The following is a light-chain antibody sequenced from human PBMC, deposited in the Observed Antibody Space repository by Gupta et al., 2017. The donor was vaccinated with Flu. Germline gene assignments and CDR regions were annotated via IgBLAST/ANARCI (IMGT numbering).Light chain of an antibody. J-gene: IGKJ2*01. CDR3: QQYGSSPPYT. V-gene: IGKV3-20*01. Sequence: RATLSGRASQFISSTYLAWYQQKPGQAPRLLIYGASSRATGIPDRFSGSGSGTDFTLTISRLEPEDFAVYYCQQYGSSPPYTFGQGTKLEIK. CDR2: GAS. CDR1: QFISSTY.